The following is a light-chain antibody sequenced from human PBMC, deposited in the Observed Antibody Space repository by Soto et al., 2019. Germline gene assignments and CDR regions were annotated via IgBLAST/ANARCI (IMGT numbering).Light chain of an antibody. V-gene: IGKV1-9*01. J-gene: IGKJ4*01. CDR1: QDSSSS. CDR2: AAS. CDR3: QQLRSYPST. Sequence: IQLTQSKSSLSASVGDRVTITCPASQDSSSSLGWYQQKPGKAPKLLIYAASILQSGVPSRFSGSGFGTDVTLTISSLQAEDVASDCCQQLRSYPSTFGGGTMVDNK.